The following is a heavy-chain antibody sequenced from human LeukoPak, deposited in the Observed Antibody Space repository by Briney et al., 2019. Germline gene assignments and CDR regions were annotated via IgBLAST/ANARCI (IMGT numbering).Heavy chain of an antibody. Sequence: PSETLSLTCAVYGGSFSGYYWSWIRQPPGKGLEWIGEINHSRSTNYNPSLKSRVTISVDTSKNQFSLKLSSVTAADTAVYYCARARYFDGGHFDYWGQGTLVTVSS. D-gene: IGHD3-9*01. V-gene: IGHV4-34*01. CDR3: ARARYFDGGHFDY. J-gene: IGHJ4*02. CDR1: GGSFSGYY. CDR2: INHSRST.